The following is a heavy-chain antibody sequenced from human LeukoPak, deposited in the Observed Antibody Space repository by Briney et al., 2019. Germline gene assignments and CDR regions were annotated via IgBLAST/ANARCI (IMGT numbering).Heavy chain of an antibody. D-gene: IGHD6-19*01. CDR3: ARVERAVAGGDY. Sequence: SETLSLTCTVSGGSISDHYLSWIPQTPGKGLEWIGYIYYSGNTNYNPSLKSRVTISVDTSKNQFSLKLSSVTAADTAVYYCARVERAVAGGDYWGQGTLVTVSS. J-gene: IGHJ4*02. CDR1: GGSISDHY. V-gene: IGHV4-59*11. CDR2: IYYSGNT.